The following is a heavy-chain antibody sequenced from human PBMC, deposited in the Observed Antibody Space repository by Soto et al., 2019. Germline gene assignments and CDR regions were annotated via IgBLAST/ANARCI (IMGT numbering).Heavy chain of an antibody. CDR3: ASESTYQMSGDDTLDL. CDR2: IYSHGKA. Sequence: ASETLSLTCTVSGGSLSNYNWNWVRPSAGKGLEWIGRIYSHGKAYYNPSLKSRVTMSLDTLNDQVSLRLSSVTAADTAKYYSASESTYQMSGDDTLDLCGLAPMVTVSS. D-gene: IGHD4-17*01. J-gene: IGHJ3*01. V-gene: IGHV4-4*07. CDR1: GGSLSNYN.